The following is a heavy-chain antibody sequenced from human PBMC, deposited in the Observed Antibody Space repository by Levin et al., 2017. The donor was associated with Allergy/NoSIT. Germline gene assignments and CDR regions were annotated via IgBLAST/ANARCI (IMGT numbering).Heavy chain of an antibody. J-gene: IGHJ4*02. D-gene: IGHD6-13*01. CDR1: GFTFSNYV. Sequence: GESLKISCAASGFTFSNYVMTWVRQAPGKGLEWVSAISGSGGTTYYADSVKGRFTISRDNSRNTLYLQMNSLRAEDTAVYYCANEGIVAANTLRYWGQGTLVTVSS. V-gene: IGHV3-23*01. CDR2: ISGSGGTT. CDR3: ANEGIVAANTLRY.